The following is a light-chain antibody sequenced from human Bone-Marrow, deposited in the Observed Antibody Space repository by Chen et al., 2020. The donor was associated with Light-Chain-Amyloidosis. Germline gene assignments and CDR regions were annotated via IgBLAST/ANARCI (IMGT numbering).Light chain of an antibody. CDR2: EVT. J-gene: IGLJ1*01. CDR1: SSDVGGDNH. Sequence: QSALTQPASVSGCPGQSITISCPGTSSDVGGDNHVSWYQQHPDKAPKLMIYEVTNRPSWVPDRFSGSKSDNTASLTISGLQTEDEADYFCSSYTITNTLVFGSGTRVTVL. CDR3: SSYTITNTLV. V-gene: IGLV2-14*01.